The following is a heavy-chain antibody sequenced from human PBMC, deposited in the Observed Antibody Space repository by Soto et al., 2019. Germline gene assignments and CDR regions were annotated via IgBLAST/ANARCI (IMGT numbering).Heavy chain of an antibody. D-gene: IGHD1-1*01. Sequence: SETLSLTCTVSGGSISSGDYYWSWILQPPGEGLELFWYINHRGILYYNPSLKSRVSMSVDTSKNQFSLNLSSVTAADTAVYYCARELHKRQGRNMDVWGQGATVTVSS. CDR3: ARELHKRQGRNMDV. J-gene: IGHJ6*02. CDR2: INHRGIL. V-gene: IGHV4-30-4*01. CDR1: GGSISSGDYY.